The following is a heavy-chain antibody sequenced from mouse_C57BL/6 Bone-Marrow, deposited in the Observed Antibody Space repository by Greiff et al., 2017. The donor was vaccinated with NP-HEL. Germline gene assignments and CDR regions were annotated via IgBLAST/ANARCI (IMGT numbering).Heavy chain of an antibody. CDR3: ARRGIIYYGSSYLAMDYAMDD. J-gene: IGHJ4*01. D-gene: IGHD1-1*01. Sequence: VQLQQSGPELVKPGASVKIPCKASGYTFTDYNMDWVKQSHGKSLEWIGDINPNNGGTIYNQKFKGKATLTVGKSSSTAYMELRSLTSEDTAVYYGARRGIIYYGSSYLAMDYAMDDWGQGTSVTVA. CDR1: GYTFTDYN. V-gene: IGHV1-18*01. CDR2: INPNNGGT.